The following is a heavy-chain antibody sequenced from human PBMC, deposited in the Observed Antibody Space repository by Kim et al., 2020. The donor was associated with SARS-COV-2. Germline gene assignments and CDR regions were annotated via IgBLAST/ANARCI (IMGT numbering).Heavy chain of an antibody. CDR2: IYHSGST. D-gene: IGHD2-2*01. CDR3: ARVLGYCSSTSCFHYYYYGMDV. CDR1: GGSISSSNW. V-gene: IGHV4-4*02. Sequence: SETLSLTCAVSGGSISSSNWWSWVRQPPGKGLEWIGEIYHSGSTNYNPSLKSRVTISVDKSKNQFSLKLSSVTAADTAVYYCARVLGYCSSTSCFHYYYYGMDVWGQGTTVTVSS. J-gene: IGHJ6*02.